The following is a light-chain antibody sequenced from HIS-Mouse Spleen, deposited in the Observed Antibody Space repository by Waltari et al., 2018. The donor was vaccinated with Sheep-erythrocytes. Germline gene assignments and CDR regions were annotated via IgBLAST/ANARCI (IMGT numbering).Light chain of an antibody. V-gene: IGKV1-33*01. J-gene: IGKJ4*01. Sequence: DIQMTQSPSSLSASVGDRVTITFQASQDISNYLNLYQQKPGKAPKLLIYDASNLETGVPSRFSGSGSGTDFTFTISSLQPEDIATYYCQQYDNLLTFGGGTKVEIK. CDR3: QQYDNLLT. CDR1: QDISNY. CDR2: DAS.